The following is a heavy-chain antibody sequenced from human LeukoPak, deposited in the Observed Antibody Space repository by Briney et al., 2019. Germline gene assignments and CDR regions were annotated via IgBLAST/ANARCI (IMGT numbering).Heavy chain of an antibody. CDR1: EFTVSTNY. D-gene: IGHD3-22*01. J-gene: IGHJ3*02. CDR2: IHIDGDT. V-gene: IGHV3-66*01. Sequence: GSLRLSCVASEFTVSTNYMSWVRQAPGKGLEWVSIIHIDGDTHYADSVKGRFTFSRDNPKNTLYLQMNSLRSEDTAVYYCARDGLDSSGPVAFDIWGQGTMVTVSS. CDR3: ARDGLDSSGPVAFDI.